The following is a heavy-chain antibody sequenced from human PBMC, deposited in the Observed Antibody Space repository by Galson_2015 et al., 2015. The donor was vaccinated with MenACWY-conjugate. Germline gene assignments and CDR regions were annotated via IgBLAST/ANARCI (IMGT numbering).Heavy chain of an antibody. V-gene: IGHV1-3*01. CDR3: ARAYLGSGYDYFDP. D-gene: IGHD5-18*01. J-gene: IGHJ5*02. CDR1: GFTFSNYA. CDR2: INVGSGTT. Sequence: SLKVSCKASGFTFSNYAMHWLRQAPGQRLEYMGWINVGSGTTRSSQKLKDRVTIITDTSANTVYMELSSLRSEDTAVYYCARAYLGSGYDYFDPWGQGTLVTASS.